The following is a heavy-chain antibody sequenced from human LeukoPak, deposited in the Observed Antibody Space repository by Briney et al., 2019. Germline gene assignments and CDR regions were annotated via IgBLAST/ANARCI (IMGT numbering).Heavy chain of an antibody. CDR3: ARDPSNSSGWRTWFDP. V-gene: IGHV1-18*01. D-gene: IGHD6-19*01. Sequence: ASVKVSCKASGYTFTKYGITWVRQAPGQGLEWMGWISTYNGNTNYAQKLQGRITMTTDTSTSTAYMELRSLRSDDTAVYYCARDPSNSSGWRTWFDPWGQGTLVTVSS. J-gene: IGHJ5*02. CDR2: ISTYNGNT. CDR1: GYTFTKYG.